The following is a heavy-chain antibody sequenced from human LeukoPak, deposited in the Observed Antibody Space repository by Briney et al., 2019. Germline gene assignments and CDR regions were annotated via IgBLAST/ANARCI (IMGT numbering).Heavy chain of an antibody. CDR2: IYYSGST. CDR3: ARHDGYCSSTSCYDWFDP. Sequence: PSETLSLTCTVSGGSISSSSYYWGWIRQPPGKGLEWIGSIYYSGSTYYNPSLKSRVTISVDTSKNQFSLKLSSVTAADTAVYYCARHDGYCSSTSCYDWFDPWGQGTLVTVSS. CDR1: GGSISSSSYY. V-gene: IGHV4-39*01. D-gene: IGHD2-2*03. J-gene: IGHJ5*02.